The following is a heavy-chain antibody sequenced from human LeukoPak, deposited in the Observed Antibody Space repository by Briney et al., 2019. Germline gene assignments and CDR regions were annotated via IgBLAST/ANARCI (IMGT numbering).Heavy chain of an antibody. Sequence: SETLSLTCAVYGGSFSGYYWSWIRQPPGKGLEWIGEINHSGSTTYNPSLKSRVTISVDTSKNQFSMKLSSVTAADTAVYYCARGPLLYYYDSSGYQDYWGQGTLVTVSS. V-gene: IGHV4-34*01. D-gene: IGHD3-22*01. CDR2: INHSGST. CDR3: ARGPLLYYYDSSGYQDY. CDR1: GGSFSGYY. J-gene: IGHJ4*02.